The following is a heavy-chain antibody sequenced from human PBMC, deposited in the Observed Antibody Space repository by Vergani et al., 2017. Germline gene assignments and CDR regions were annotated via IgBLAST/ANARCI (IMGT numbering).Heavy chain of an antibody. Sequence: EVQLVESGGGLVQPGGSLRLSCAASGFTFSSYWMSWVRQAPGKGLEWVANIKQDGSEKYYVDSVKGRFTISRDNAKNSLYLQMNSLRAEDTAVYYCAKVQGIAVAGTHRNWYFDLWGRGTLVTVSS. V-gene: IGHV3-7*01. J-gene: IGHJ2*01. CDR3: AKVQGIAVAGTHRNWYFDL. CDR2: IKQDGSEK. CDR1: GFTFSSYW. D-gene: IGHD6-19*01.